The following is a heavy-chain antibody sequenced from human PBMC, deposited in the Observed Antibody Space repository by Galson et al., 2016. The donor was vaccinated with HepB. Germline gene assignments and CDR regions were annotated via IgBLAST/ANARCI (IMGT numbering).Heavy chain of an antibody. Sequence: SVKVSCKASGYTFTTYAMHWVRQATGQRLEWIGWINAGNGNTKYSQKFQGRVTITRDTSATTAYMELSSLRSEDTAIYYCARGFVVPASNDYWGQGTLVTVSS. CDR1: GYTFTTYA. CDR3: ARGFVVPASNDY. CDR2: INAGNGNT. J-gene: IGHJ4*02. V-gene: IGHV1-3*01. D-gene: IGHD2-2*01.